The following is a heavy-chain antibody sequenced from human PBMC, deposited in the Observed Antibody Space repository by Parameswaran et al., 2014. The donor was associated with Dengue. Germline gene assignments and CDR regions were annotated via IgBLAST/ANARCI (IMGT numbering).Heavy chain of an antibody. D-gene: IGHD6-25*01. CDR3: ARGRGEQRY. Sequence: WIRQPPGKGLEWVSSISSSSSYIYYADSVKGRFTISRDNAKNSLYLQMNSLRAEDTAVYYCARGRGEQRYWGQGTTVTVSS. V-gene: IGHV3-21*01. CDR2: ISSSSSYI. J-gene: IGHJ6*02.